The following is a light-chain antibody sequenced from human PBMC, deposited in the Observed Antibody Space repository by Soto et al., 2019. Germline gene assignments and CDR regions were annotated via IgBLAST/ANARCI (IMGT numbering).Light chain of an antibody. V-gene: IGKV3-20*01. J-gene: IGKJ1*01. CDR1: QSVSSSF. CDR2: GAS. Sequence: EIVFTQSPGTLSLSPGERATLSCRASQSVSSSFLAWYQQKPGQAPRLLIYGASSRATGIPDRFSGSGSGTDFTLTISRLEPEDCAVYYCQQYDSSPRTFGQGTKVEIK. CDR3: QQYDSSPRT.